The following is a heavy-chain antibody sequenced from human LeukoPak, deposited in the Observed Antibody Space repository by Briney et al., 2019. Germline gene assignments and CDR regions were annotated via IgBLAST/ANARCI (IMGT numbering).Heavy chain of an antibody. CDR1: GGTFSSYA. CDR2: IIPILGIA. D-gene: IGHD1-26*01. Sequence: GSSVKVSCKASGGTFSSYAISWVRQAPGQGLEWMGRIIPILGIANYAQKFQGRVTMTEDTSTDTAYMELSSLRSEDTAVYYCATGSYGSSWFDPWGQGTLVTVSS. CDR3: ATGSYGSSWFDP. J-gene: IGHJ5*02. V-gene: IGHV1-69*04.